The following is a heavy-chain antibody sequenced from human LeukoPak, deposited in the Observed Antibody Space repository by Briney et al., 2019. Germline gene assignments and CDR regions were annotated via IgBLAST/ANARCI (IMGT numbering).Heavy chain of an antibody. CDR1: GFTFSSYA. CDR2: ISYDGSNK. J-gene: IGHJ4*02. CDR3: AARGVASYYDFWSGQFGGPGTGDRFDY. Sequence: PGRSLRLSCAASGFTFSSYAMHWVRQAPGKGLEWVAVISYDGSNKYYADSVKGRFTISRDNSKNTLYLQMNSLRAEDTAVYYCAARGVASYYDFWSGQFGGPGTGDRFDYWGQGTLVTVSS. V-gene: IGHV3-30-3*01. D-gene: IGHD3-3*01.